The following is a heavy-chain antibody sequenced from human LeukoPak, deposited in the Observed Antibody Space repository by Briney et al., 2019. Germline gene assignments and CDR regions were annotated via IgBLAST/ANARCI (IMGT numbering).Heavy chain of an antibody. V-gene: IGHV1-18*04. CDR1: GYTFTSYG. CDR3: ARGGVLRYFDWTFDY. CDR2: ISAYNGNT. D-gene: IGHD3-9*01. Sequence: AASVKVSCKASGYTFTSYGISWVRQAPGQGLEWMGWISAYNGNTNYAQKLQGRVTMTTDTSASTAYMELSSLRSEDTAVYYCARGGVLRYFDWTFDYWGQGTLVTVSS. J-gene: IGHJ4*02.